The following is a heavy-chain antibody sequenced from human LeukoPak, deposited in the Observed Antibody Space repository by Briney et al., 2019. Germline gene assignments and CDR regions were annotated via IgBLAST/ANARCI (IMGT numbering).Heavy chain of an antibody. CDR3: ARGDDSGSYNWFDP. CDR2: IIPIFGTA. V-gene: IGHV1-69*13. Sequence: SVKVSCKASGGTFSSYAISWVRQAPGQGLEWMGGIIPIFGTANYAQKFQGRVTITADESTSTAYMELSSLRSEDTAVYYCARGDDSGSYNWFDPWGQGTLVTVSS. D-gene: IGHD1-26*01. CDR1: GGTFSSYA. J-gene: IGHJ5*02.